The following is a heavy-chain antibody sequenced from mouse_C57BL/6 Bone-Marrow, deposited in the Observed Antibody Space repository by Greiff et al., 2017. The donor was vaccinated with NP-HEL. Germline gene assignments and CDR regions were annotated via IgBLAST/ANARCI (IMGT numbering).Heavy chain of an antibody. CDR1: GFTFSSYG. CDR3: ARHGPLYYYGSSYGYFDV. J-gene: IGHJ1*03. V-gene: IGHV5-6*01. CDR2: ISSGGSYT. D-gene: IGHD1-1*01. Sequence: EVQLVESGGDLVKPGGSLRLSCAASGFTFSSYGMSWVRQTPDKRLEWVATISSGGSYTYYPDSVKGRFTISRDNAKNTLYLQMSSLKSEDTAMYYCARHGPLYYYGSSYGYFDVWGTGTTVTVSS.